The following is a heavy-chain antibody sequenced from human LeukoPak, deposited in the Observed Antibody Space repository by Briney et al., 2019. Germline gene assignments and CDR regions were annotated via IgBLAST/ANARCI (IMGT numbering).Heavy chain of an antibody. V-gene: IGHV4-59*01. Sequence: SETLSLTCTVSGGSISSYYRSWIRQPPGKGLEWIGYIYNSGSTNYNPSLKSRATISVDTSKNQFSLKLSSVTAADTAVYYCACLTTADAFDIWGQGTMVTVSS. D-gene: IGHD3-22*01. CDR2: IYNSGST. CDR3: ACLTTADAFDI. J-gene: IGHJ3*02. CDR1: GGSISSYY.